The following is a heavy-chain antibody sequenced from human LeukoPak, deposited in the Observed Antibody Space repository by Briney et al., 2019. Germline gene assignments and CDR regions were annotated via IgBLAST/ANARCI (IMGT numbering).Heavy chain of an antibody. CDR1: GGSISSYY. Sequence: SETLSLTCSVSGGSISSYYWSWIRQPRGKGLEWIGYLYYSGSTNSNPSLKSRVTMSVDTSKNQFSLRLRSVTAADTAVYYCARGGSGISNAFDIWGQGTMVTVSS. CDR3: ARGGSGISNAFDI. V-gene: IGHV4-59*01. J-gene: IGHJ3*02. D-gene: IGHD3-10*01. CDR2: LYYSGST.